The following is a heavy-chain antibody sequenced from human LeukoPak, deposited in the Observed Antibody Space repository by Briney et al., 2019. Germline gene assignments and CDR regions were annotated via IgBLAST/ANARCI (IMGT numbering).Heavy chain of an antibody. V-gene: IGHV3-7*01. CDR3: ARDEYNWNVDAFDI. CDR2: IKEDGSEK. CDR1: GFTFSSNW. J-gene: IGHJ3*02. D-gene: IGHD1-20*01. Sequence: WGSLRLSGAASGFTFSSNWMSWVRQAPGKGLEWVANIKEDGSEKYYVDSVKGRFTISRDNAKNSLYLQMNSLRAEDTAVYYYARDEYNWNVDAFDIWGQGTVVTVSS.